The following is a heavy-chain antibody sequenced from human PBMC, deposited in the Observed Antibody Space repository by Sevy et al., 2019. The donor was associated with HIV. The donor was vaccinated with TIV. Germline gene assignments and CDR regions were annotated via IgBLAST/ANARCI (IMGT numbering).Heavy chain of an antibody. CDR3: AKDRFDGSGYYPEGAFDI. CDR1: GFTFSNYA. J-gene: IGHJ3*02. V-gene: IGHV3-23*01. CDR2: ISGSGFNT. D-gene: IGHD3-22*01. Sequence: GGSLRLSCAASGFTFSNYALNWVRQVPGKGLEWVSTISGSGFNTYYGDSVKGRFTISRGNSKNTLYLQMSSLCPEDTALYYCAKDRFDGSGYYPEGAFDIWGQGTKVTVSS.